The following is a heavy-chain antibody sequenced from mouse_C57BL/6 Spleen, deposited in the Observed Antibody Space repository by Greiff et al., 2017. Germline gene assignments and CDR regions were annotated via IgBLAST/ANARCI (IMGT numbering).Heavy chain of an antibody. Sequence: QVQLQQPGAELVKPGASVKMSCKASGYTFTSYWITWVKQRPGQGLEWIGDIYPGRGSTNYNEKFKSKATLTVDTSSSTAYMQLSSLTSEDSAVYYCARREATVVADYWGQGTTLTVSS. CDR2: IYPGRGST. CDR1: GYTFTSYW. CDR3: ARREATVVADY. V-gene: IGHV1-55*01. J-gene: IGHJ2*01. D-gene: IGHD1-1*01.